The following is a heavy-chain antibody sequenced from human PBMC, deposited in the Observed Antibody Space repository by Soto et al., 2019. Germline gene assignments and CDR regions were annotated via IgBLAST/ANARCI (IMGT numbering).Heavy chain of an antibody. Sequence: ASVKVSCKASGYTFTSYDINWVRQATGQGLEWMGWMNPNSGNTGYAQKFQGRVTMTRNTSISTAYMELSSLTSEDTAVYYCARDSCFGGTCCDDAFDVWGLGTMVTVSS. CDR1: GYTFTSYD. CDR2: MNPNSGNT. CDR3: ARDSCFGGTCCDDAFDV. D-gene: IGHD2-15*01. V-gene: IGHV1-8*01. J-gene: IGHJ3*01.